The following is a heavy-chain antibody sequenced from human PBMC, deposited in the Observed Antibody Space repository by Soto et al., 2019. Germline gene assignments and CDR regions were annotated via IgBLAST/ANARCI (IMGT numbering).Heavy chain of an antibody. D-gene: IGHD2-21*02. V-gene: IGHV4-59*01. Sequence: PSETLSLTCTISGGSISGFYWGWIRQPPGKGQEWIGNIYYSGSSNYDPSLRSRVTISLNTSMNQFSLNLNSVTAAVTAIYYCARWTYCGGDCYWLDFWGQGTLVIVSS. CDR1: GGSISGFY. CDR2: IYYSGSS. J-gene: IGHJ4*02. CDR3: ARWTYCGGDCYWLDF.